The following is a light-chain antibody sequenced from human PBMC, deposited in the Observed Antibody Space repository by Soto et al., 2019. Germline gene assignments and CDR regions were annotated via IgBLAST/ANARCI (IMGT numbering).Light chain of an antibody. Sequence: DIQMTQSPSTLSASVGDRVTITCRASQSISSWLAWYQQKPGKAPKLLIYKASSLESGVPSRFSGSGSGTEFTLTISSLQPDDFATYYCQQYNSYSRFTFGPGTKVDIQ. CDR3: QQYNSYSRFT. V-gene: IGKV1-5*03. J-gene: IGKJ3*01. CDR1: QSISSW. CDR2: KAS.